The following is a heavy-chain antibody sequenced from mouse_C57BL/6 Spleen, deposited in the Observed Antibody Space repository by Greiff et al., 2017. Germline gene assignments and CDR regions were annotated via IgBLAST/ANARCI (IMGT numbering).Heavy chain of an antibody. CDR3: ARGSYWYFDV. CDR1: GYTFTSYW. Sequence: VQLPQAGAELVRPGSLVKVFCKASGYTFTSYWMHWGKEGPIQGLEWIGNFVPSNRETHDNQKFKDKATSTVAKSYSTAYMQLSSLTSEGSTVYYCARGSYWYFDVWGTGTTLTVSS. J-gene: IGHJ1*03. CDR2: FVPSNRET. V-gene: IGHV1-52*01.